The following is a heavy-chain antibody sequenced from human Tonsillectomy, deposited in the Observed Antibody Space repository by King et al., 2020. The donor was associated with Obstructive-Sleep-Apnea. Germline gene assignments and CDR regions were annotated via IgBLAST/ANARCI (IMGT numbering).Heavy chain of an antibody. Sequence: QLQESGPGPVKPSETLSLICTVSGGSISSSGHYWAWIRQPPGKGLEWIGSIHYSGSTYYNPSLRGRVSVSVDTSKNQFSLKMSSVTAADTAVYYCVRDGWPWCVDGWGQGTTVTVSS. D-gene: IGHD2-8*02. V-gene: IGHV4-39*07. CDR1: GGSISSSGHY. CDR3: VRDGWPWCVDG. CDR2: IHYSGST. J-gene: IGHJ6*02.